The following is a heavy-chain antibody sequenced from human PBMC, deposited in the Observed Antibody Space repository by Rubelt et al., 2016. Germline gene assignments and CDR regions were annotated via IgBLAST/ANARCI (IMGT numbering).Heavy chain of an antibody. CDR3: GTTFYYDTRGSGGI. CDR2: ISTSSTTI. J-gene: IGHJ3*02. Sequence: VRQAPGKGLEWVSYISTSSTTIYYADSVRGRFTISRDNAKNSLYLQLSSLRIEDTAVYYCGTTFYYDTRGSGGIWGQGTMVTVSS. D-gene: IGHD3-22*01. V-gene: IGHV3-48*01.